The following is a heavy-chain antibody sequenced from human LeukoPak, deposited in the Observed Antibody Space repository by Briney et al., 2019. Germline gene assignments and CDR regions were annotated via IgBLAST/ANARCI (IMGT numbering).Heavy chain of an antibody. CDR1: GDSMRGHY. V-gene: IGHV4-59*11. J-gene: IGHJ4*02. CDR2: ISHSGYT. D-gene: IGHD4-23*01. Sequence: SETLSLTCTVSGDSMRGHYWSWIRQAPGRGLEWIGFISHSGYTSYSPSLKSRVAISVDTSKRQFSLRLSSVTATDTAMHYCARGRNDHGGMFFDSWAQGNLVTVSS. CDR3: ARGRNDHGGMFFDS.